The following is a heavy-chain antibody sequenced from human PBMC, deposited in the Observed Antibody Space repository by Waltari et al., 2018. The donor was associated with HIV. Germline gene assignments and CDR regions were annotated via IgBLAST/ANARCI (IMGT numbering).Heavy chain of an antibody. CDR1: GFTLVDYA. CDR2: IRSKDHGGTT. J-gene: IGHJ4*02. Sequence: HLLESGGALVQPGRSLRLYCTASGFTLVDYAMSWFRQARGKWPEWVGLIRSKDHGGTTEYAASVKGRFIISRDDSKSIAYLQMNSLKTDDSAVYYCTANLWFGGQGTLVTVSS. D-gene: IGHD3-10*01. V-gene: IGHV3-49*03. CDR3: TANLWF.